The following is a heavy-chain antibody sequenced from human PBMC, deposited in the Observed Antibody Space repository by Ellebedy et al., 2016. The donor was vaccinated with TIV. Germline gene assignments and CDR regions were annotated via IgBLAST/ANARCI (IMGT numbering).Heavy chain of an antibody. J-gene: IGHJ4*02. CDR3: AKGTHDYGDYVVNISPD. CDR1: GFTLSSYE. D-gene: IGHD4-17*01. CDR2: ISSSGSTI. V-gene: IGHV3-48*03. Sequence: PGGSLRLSCAASGFTLSSYERNWVRQAPGKGLEWVSYISSSGSTIYYADSVKGRFTISRDNSKNTLYLQMNSLRAEDTAVYYCAKGTHDYGDYVVNISPDWGQGTLVTVSS.